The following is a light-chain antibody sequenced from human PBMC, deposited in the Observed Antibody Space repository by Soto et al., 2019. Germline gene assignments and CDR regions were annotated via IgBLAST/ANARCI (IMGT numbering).Light chain of an antibody. CDR1: QSLTNNY. V-gene: IGKV3-20*01. CDR3: QQYEAFVK. CDR2: GAS. Sequence: EIVLTQSPGTLSLSPGERATLSCRASQSLTNNYFAWYQQKPGRALRLLIDGASTRATGIPDGFSGSGSGTDFTLTISRMEAEDFAVYYCQQYEAFVKFGRGTNVEI. J-gene: IGKJ1*01.